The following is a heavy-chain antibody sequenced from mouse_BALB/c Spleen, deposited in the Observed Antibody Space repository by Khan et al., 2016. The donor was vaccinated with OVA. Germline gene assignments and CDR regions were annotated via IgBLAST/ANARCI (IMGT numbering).Heavy chain of an antibody. CDR3: ARGNYYGYYFDY. CDR2: ISSSGVT. Sequence: DVKLQESGPGLVKPSQSLSLTCTVTGYSITSGYAWNWIRQFPGNKLEWMGYISSSGVTSYTPSLKSRVSITRDTSKNQFFLQLNSVTTEDTATYDCARGNYYGYYFDYWGQGTTLTVSS. CDR1: GYSITSGYA. V-gene: IGHV3-2*02. J-gene: IGHJ2*01. D-gene: IGHD1-1*01.